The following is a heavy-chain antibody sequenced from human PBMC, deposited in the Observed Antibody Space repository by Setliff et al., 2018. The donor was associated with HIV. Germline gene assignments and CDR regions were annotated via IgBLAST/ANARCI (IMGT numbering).Heavy chain of an antibody. Sequence: SETLSLTCAVYGGSFSGYYWSWIRQPPGKGLEWIGEIDHGGSTSYNPSLKSRVTISVDTSKNQFSLKLSSVTAADTAVYYCAIESAGRVFEIWGQGTMGTVS. CDR2: IDHGGST. CDR1: GGSFSGYY. V-gene: IGHV4-34*01. CDR3: AIESAGRVFEI. J-gene: IGHJ3*02.